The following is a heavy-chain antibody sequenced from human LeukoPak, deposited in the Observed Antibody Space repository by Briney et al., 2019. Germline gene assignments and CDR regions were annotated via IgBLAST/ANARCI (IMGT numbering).Heavy chain of an antibody. Sequence: GASVKVSCKASGGTFSSYAMSWVRQAPGKGLEWVSAISGSGGSTYYADSVKGRFAISRDNSKNTLYLQMNSLRAEDTAVYYCAKSAIVVVTDPFNYWGQGTLVTVSS. J-gene: IGHJ4*02. V-gene: IGHV3-23*01. CDR2: ISGSGGST. CDR1: GGTFSSYA. CDR3: AKSAIVVVTDPFNY. D-gene: IGHD3-22*01.